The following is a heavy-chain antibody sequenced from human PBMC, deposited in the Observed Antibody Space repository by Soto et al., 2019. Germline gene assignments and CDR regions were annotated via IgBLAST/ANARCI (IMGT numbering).Heavy chain of an antibody. D-gene: IGHD1-20*01. Sequence: EAQLLESGGGLVQPGESLTLSCVASHFAFNIDAMTWVRQAPGKGLEGVASMSGSGSSIYYADSVKGRFTITSDKSKNTLSVHMKSLRAKATDVYVCARANWHEAYHGLDVWGQGTMVTVS. V-gene: IGHV3-23*01. J-gene: IGHJ6*02. CDR1: HFAFNIDA. CDR2: MSGSGSSI. CDR3: ARANWHEAYHGLDV.